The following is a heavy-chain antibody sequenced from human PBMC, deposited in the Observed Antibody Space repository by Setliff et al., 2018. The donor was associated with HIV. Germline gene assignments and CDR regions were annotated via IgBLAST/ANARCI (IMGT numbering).Heavy chain of an antibody. CDR1: GGSISRGGYY. D-gene: IGHD5-18*01. Sequence: SETLSLTCTVSGGSISRGGYYWNWIRQLPGQGLEWMGYISHSGGAYYNPSLEGRVSLSVDTSKNQFSLHLSSVTAADTAVYFCARDGLRGYSYGIGWHIEVWGRGTLVTVSS. V-gene: IGHV4-31*03. CDR3: ARDGLRGYSYGIGWHIEV. J-gene: IGHJ2*01. CDR2: ISHSGGA.